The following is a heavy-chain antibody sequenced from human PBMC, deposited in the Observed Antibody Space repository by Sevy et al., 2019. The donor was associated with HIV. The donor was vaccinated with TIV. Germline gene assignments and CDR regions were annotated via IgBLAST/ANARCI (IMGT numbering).Heavy chain of an antibody. Sequence: ASVKVSCKASGYTFSSYGISWVRQVPGQGLEWMGWILTYNGNIKYSQKVQDRVTMTTDTSTSTAYMELRSLTSDDTAVDFCARISTLRGKFNWFDPWGQGTLVTVSS. CDR1: GYTFSSYG. D-gene: IGHD3-10*01. CDR2: ILTYNGNI. J-gene: IGHJ5*02. CDR3: ARISTLRGKFNWFDP. V-gene: IGHV1-18*01.